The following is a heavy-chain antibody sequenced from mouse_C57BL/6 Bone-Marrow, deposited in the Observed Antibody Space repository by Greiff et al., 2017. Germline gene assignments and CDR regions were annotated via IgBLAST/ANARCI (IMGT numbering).Heavy chain of an antibody. V-gene: IGHV1-81*01. CDR1: GYTFTSYG. CDR3: ARPLYYFDY. Sequence: VKLQESGAELARPGASVKLSCKASGYTFTSYGISWVKQRTGQGLEWIGEIYPRSGNTYYNEKFKGKATLTADKSSSTAYMELRSLTSEDSAVYFCARPLYYFDYWGQGTTLTVSS. CDR2: IYPRSGNT. J-gene: IGHJ2*01.